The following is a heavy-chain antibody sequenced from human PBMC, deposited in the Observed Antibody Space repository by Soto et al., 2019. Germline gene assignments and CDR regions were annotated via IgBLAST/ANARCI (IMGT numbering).Heavy chain of an antibody. CDR3: AKDNSGTYYWLDS. CDR2: ISDDGSIK. CDR1: GFTFSSNG. J-gene: IGHJ4*02. Sequence: QVQLVESGGGVVQPGRSLRLSCSASGFTFSSNGMHWVRQAPGKGLEWVAVISDDGSIKNYADSLKGRFNISRDNSKNSLYLQMNSLRAEDTAVYYCAKDNSGTYYWLDSWGQGTLVTVSS. D-gene: IGHD1-26*01. V-gene: IGHV3-30*18.